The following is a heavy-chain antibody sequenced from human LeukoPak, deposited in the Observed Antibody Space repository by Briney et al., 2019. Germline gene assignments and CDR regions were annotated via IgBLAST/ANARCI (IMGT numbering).Heavy chain of an antibody. CDR2: ISAYNGNT. J-gene: IGHJ6*03. Sequence: GASVKVSCKASGYTFTSYGISWVRQAPGQGLEWMGWISAYNGNTNYAQKLQGRVTMTTDTSTSTAYMELRSLRSDDTAVYYCARGPPHLWLGELIAQLNLEPSEYYYMDVWGKGTTVTVSS. V-gene: IGHV1-18*01. D-gene: IGHD3-10*01. CDR3: ARGPPHLWLGELIAQLNLEPSEYYYMDV. CDR1: GYTFTSYG.